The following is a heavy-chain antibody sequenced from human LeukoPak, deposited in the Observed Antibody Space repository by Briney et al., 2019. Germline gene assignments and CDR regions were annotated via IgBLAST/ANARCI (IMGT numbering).Heavy chain of an antibody. CDR3: ATETVGATTFGYYYYGMDA. D-gene: IGHD1-26*01. J-gene: IGHJ6*02. V-gene: IGHV1-24*01. CDR2: FDPEDGET. CDR1: GYTLTELS. Sequence: ASVKVSCKVSGYTLTELSMHWVRQAPGKGLEWMGGFDPEDGETIYAQKFQSRVTMTEDTSTDTAYMELSSLRSEDTAVYYCATETVGATTFGYYYYGMDAWGQGTTVTVSS.